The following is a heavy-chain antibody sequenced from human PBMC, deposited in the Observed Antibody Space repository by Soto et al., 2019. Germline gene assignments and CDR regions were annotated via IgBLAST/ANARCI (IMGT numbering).Heavy chain of an antibody. D-gene: IGHD1-26*01. V-gene: IGHV3-15*01. CDR2: IKSKTDGGTA. Sequence: EVQLVESGGGFVKPGGSLRLSCVASGLSFTNAWMSWVRQAPGKGPEWVGRIKSKTDGGTADYAAPVKGRFTISRDDSQNTLYRHMDSQKTEDTALYHCSTDIGIYGLDVWGQGTTVTVSS. CDR3: STDIGIYGLDV. CDR1: GLSFTNAW. J-gene: IGHJ6*02.